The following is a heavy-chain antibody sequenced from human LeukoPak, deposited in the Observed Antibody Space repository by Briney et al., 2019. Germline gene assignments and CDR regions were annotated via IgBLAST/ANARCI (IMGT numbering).Heavy chain of an antibody. CDR3: ARDPRSHYYDSSRGAFDI. CDR1: GYTFTSYG. Sequence: ASVKVSCKASGYTFTSYGISWGRQAPGQGLEWMGWISAYNGNTNYAQKLQGRVTMTTDTSTSTAYMELRSLRSDDTAVYYCARDPRSHYYDSSRGAFDIWGQGTMVTVSS. J-gene: IGHJ3*02. CDR2: ISAYNGNT. D-gene: IGHD3-22*01. V-gene: IGHV1-18*01.